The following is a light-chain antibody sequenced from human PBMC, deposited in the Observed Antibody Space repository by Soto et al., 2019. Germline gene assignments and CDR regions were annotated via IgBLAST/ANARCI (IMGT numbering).Light chain of an antibody. CDR1: QSVGTN. V-gene: IGKV3-20*01. J-gene: IGKJ1*01. CDR3: QQYGSSPET. Sequence: DIVMTQSPGTLSVSPGERATLSCRASQSVGTNLAWYQQRPGQAPRLLVYGASTRASGIPDRFSGSGSGTDFTLTISRLEPEDFAVYYCQQYGSSPETFGQGTKVDIK. CDR2: GAS.